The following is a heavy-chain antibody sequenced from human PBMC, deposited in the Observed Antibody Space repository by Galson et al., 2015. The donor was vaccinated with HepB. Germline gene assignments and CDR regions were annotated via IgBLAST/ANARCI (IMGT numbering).Heavy chain of an antibody. CDR1: GGTFSSYA. D-gene: IGHD3-10*01. J-gene: IGHJ6*03. V-gene: IGHV1-69*01. Sequence: VKVSCKASGGTFSSYAISWVRQAPGQGLEWMGGIIPIFGTANYAQKFQGRVTITADESTSTAYMELSSLRSEDTAVYYCAFGGKVRGVTIHYYYYYMDVWGKGTTVTVSS. CDR3: AFGGKVRGVTIHYYYYYMDV. CDR2: IIPIFGTA.